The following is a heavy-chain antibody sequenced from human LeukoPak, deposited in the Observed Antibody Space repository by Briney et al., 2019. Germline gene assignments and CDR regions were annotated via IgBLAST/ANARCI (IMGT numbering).Heavy chain of an antibody. J-gene: IGHJ4*02. V-gene: IGHV3-9*03. CDR3: VKSIYYDSSGPFDY. Sequence: GRSLGLSCAASGFTFDDYAMHWVRQAPGKGLEWVSGISWNSGSIGYADSVKGRFTISRDNAKNSLYLQMNSLRPEDMALYYCVKSIYYDSSGPFDYWGQGTLVTVSS. CDR2: ISWNSGSI. CDR1: GFTFDDYA. D-gene: IGHD3-22*01.